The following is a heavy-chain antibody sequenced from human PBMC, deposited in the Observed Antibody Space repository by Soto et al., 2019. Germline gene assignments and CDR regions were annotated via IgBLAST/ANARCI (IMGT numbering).Heavy chain of an antibody. CDR3: TTTAPYSSSWDYYYYGMDV. D-gene: IGHD6-6*01. V-gene: IGHV3-15*01. J-gene: IGHJ6*02. CDR2: IKSKTDGGTT. CDR1: GFTFSNAW. Sequence: GGSLRLSCAASGFTFSNAWMSWVRHAPGKGLEWVGRIKSKTDGGTTDYAAPVKGRFTISRDDSKNTLYLQMNSLKTEDTAVYYCTTTAPYSSSWDYYYYGMDVWGQGTTVTVSS.